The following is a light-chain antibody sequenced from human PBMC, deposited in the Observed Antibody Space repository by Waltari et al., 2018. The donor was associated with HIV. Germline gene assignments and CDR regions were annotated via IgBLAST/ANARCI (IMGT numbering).Light chain of an antibody. CDR3: SSYTSSSTLV. J-gene: IGLJ1*01. CDR1: TSDVGAYKY. Sequence: QSALTQPASVSGSPGQSITISCTGTTSDVGAYKYVSVYQQHPGKAPKLMIYEVSNRPAGVSNRFSGSKSGNTASLTISGLQAEDEADYFCSSYTSSSTLVFGSGTKVTVL. CDR2: EVS. V-gene: IGLV2-14*01.